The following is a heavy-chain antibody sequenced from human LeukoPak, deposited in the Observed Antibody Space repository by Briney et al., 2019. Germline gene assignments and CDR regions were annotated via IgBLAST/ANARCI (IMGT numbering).Heavy chain of an antibody. CDR3: AKVPSSSWYKGIDY. CDR1: GFTFSTYA. D-gene: IGHD6-13*01. Sequence: GGSLRLSCAASGFTFSTYAMSWVRQAPGQGLEWVSSISGSGGSTYYADSVKGRFTISRDNSKNTLFLQMNSLRAEDTALYYCAKVPSSSWYKGIDYWGQGALVTVSS. J-gene: IGHJ4*02. V-gene: IGHV3-23*01. CDR2: ISGSGGST.